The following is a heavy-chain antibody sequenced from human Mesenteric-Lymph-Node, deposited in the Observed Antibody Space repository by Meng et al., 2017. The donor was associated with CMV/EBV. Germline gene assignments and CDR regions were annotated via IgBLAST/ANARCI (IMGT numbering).Heavy chain of an antibody. V-gene: IGHV1-2*02. J-gene: IGHJ4*02. CDR3: TRGHAFSFKGADF. Sequence: CKASGYGFTAYYFHWVRQAPGQGLEWMGWINPNSADTNYAQKFQGRVTMTRDTSITTVFMELSRLTSDDTAVYYCTRGHAFSFKGADFWGQGTLVTVSS. CDR1: GYGFTAYY. CDR2: INPNSADT.